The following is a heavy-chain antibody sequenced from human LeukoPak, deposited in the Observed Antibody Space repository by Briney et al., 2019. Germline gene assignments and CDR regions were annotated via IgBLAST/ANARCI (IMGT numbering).Heavy chain of an antibody. CDR3: ARDRGYSSSWLSDAFDI. D-gene: IGHD6-13*01. CDR1: GGSISSYY. Sequence: SETLSLTCTVSGGSISSYYWSWIRQPPGKGLEWIGYIYYSGSTNYNPSLKSRVTISVDTSKNQSSLKLSSVTAADTAVYYCARDRGYSSSWLSDAFDIWGQGTMVTVSS. V-gene: IGHV4-59*01. J-gene: IGHJ3*02. CDR2: IYYSGST.